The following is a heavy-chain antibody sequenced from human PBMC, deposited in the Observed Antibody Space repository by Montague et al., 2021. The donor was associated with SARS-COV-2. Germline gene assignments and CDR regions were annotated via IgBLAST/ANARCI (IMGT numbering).Heavy chain of an antibody. CDR2: ISYDGSNK. CDR1: GFTFSSYA. D-gene: IGHD2/OR15-2a*01. V-gene: IGHV3-30-3*01. CDR3: ARTLLDYYGMDV. Sequence: SLRLSCVASGFTFSSYAMHWVRQAPGKGLEWVAVISYDGSNKYYADSVKGRFTISRDNSKNTLYLQMNSLRAEDTAVYYCARTLLDYYGMDVWGQGTTVTVSS. J-gene: IGHJ6*02.